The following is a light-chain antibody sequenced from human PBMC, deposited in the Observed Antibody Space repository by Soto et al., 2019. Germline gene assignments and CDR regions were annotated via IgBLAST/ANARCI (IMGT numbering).Light chain of an antibody. V-gene: IGLV1-40*01. J-gene: IGLJ2*01. CDR3: QSFDTNLNAVV. Sequence: HSVLTQPPSVSGAPGQSVTISCTGSGSNIGAGYDVHWYQQLPGVAPKLLIFDTTNRPSGVPGRFSGSKSGASASLAITGLLPEDEADFFCQSFDTNLNAVVFGGGTQLTVL. CDR2: DTT. CDR1: GSNIGAGYD.